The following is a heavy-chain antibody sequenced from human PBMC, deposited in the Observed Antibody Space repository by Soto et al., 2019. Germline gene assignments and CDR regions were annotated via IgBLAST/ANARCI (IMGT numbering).Heavy chain of an antibody. CDR3: AKSNYGGNSY. CDR2: ISGSGGST. Sequence: LLESGGGLVQPGGSLRLSCAASGFTFSTYAMSWVRQAPGKGLECVSAISGSGGSTYYADSVKGRFTISRDNSKNTLYLQMNSMRAEDTAVDYCAKSNYGGNSYWGQGTLVTVSS. CDR1: GFTFSTYA. J-gene: IGHJ4*02. V-gene: IGHV3-23*01. D-gene: IGHD4-17*01.